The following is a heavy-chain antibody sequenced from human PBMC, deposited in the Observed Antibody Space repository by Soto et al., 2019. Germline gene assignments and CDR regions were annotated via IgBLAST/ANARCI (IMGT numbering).Heavy chain of an antibody. D-gene: IGHD1-26*01. CDR1: GGYINHYY. V-gene: IGHV4-59*08. J-gene: IGHJ4*02. CDR3: ARLGGSNAVPHFGY. CDR2: IYYSGTTT. Sequence: QVQLQESGPGLVRPSETLSLTCTVSGGYINHYYWTWIRQPPGQGLEWMGYIYYSGTTTNYNPSLKSRVTLSVDTSKNQFSLKLSSVPAADTAVYYCARLGGSNAVPHFGYFGQGTLVTVSS.